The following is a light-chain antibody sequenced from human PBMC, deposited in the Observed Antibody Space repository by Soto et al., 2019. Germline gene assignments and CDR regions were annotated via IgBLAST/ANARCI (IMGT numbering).Light chain of an antibody. J-gene: IGLJ2*01. CDR1: KLGDKF. V-gene: IGLV3-1*01. CDR2: QDN. CDR3: QAWDSSTVV. Sequence: SYELTQPPSVSVSPGQTASITCSGDKLGDKFACWYQQKPGQSPVLVIYQDNKRPSGIPERFSGSNSGNTATLTISGTQAMEEAGYYCQAWDSSTVVFGGGTKLTVL.